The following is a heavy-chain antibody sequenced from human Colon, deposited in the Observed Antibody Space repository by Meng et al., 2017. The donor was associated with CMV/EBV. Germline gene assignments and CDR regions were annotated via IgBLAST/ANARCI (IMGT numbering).Heavy chain of an antibody. J-gene: IGHJ4*02. CDR2: IHPYGSTI. CDR1: GNTFTSHY. Sequence: SCKASGNTFTSHYMHWVRQAPGQGLEWMGLIHPYGSTIDYGRRFRGRITVNRDTYSSTVYMELSSLRSEDTAIFYCVRKGRGLKYFNYWGQGTLVTVSS. CDR3: VRKGRGLKYFNY. V-gene: IGHV1-46*01.